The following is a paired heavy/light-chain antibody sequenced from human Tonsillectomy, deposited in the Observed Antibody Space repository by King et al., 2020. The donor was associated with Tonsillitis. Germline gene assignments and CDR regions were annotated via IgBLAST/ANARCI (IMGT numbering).Heavy chain of an antibody. J-gene: IGHJ5*02. CDR3: ARDHSTVSFRGIFGVVNGWFDP. CDR2: IIPIFGTA. CDR1: GGTFTSYA. Sequence: QVQLVQSGAEVKKPGSSVKVSCKASGGTFTSYAFNWVRQAPGQGLEWMGGIIPIFGTAHYAQKFQDRVTITADESTSTAYMELSGLRSEDTAVYYCARDHSTVSFRGIFGVVNGWFDPWGQGTLVTVSS. D-gene: IGHD3-3*01. V-gene: IGHV1-69*01.
Light chain of an antibody. CDR3: QQYGSSPLT. Sequence: EIVLTQSPGTLSLSPGERATLSCRAGQSVSNSYLAWYQQRPGQAPRLLIYGASSRATGIPDRFSGSGSGTDFTLTITRLEPEDFAVYYCQQYGSSPLTFGGGTKVEIK. V-gene: IGKV3-20*01. CDR2: GAS. CDR1: QSVSNSY. J-gene: IGKJ4*01.